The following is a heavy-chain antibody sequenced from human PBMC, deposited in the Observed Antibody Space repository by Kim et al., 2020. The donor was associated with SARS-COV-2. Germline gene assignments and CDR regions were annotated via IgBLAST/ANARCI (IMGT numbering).Heavy chain of an antibody. D-gene: IGHD6-19*01. V-gene: IGHV3-48*02. J-gene: IGHJ4*02. CDR3: ARDIGHYSSGWFFY. Sequence: ADTVKGRFTISRDNAKNSLYLQMNSLRDEDTAVYYCARDIGHYSSGWFFYWGQGTLVTVSS.